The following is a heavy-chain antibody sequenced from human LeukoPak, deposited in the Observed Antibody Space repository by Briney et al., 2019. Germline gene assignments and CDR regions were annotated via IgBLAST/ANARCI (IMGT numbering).Heavy chain of an antibody. CDR3: ARGGYYGSGNDFRFDP. Sequence: PSETLSLTCSVSGDSISSYYWTWIRQTPGKGLEWIAYIHYNGNTKSNPSLKSRVTISLDTSKNQFSLKLTSLTAADTAVYYCARGGYYGSGNDFRFDPWGQGTLVTVSS. V-gene: IGHV4-59*01. CDR2: IHYNGNT. D-gene: IGHD3-10*01. J-gene: IGHJ5*02. CDR1: GDSISSYY.